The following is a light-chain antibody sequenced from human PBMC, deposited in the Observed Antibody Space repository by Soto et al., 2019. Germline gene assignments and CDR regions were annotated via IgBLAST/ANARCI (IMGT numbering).Light chain of an antibody. CDR1: QSVSNTY. Sequence: EIMLTRSPGTLSLSPGERATLSCRASQSVSNTYLAWYQQKPGQAPRLLIHGASNRAGGIPDRFSGSGSGTDFTLTISRLEPEDFAMYYCQQYGSSTYTFGQGTKVDI. V-gene: IGKV3-20*01. CDR2: GAS. CDR3: QQYGSSTYT. J-gene: IGKJ2*01.